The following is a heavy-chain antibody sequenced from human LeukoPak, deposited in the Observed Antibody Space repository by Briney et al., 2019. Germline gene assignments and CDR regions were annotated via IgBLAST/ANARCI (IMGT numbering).Heavy chain of an antibody. J-gene: IGHJ3*02. CDR2: IWYDGSNK. CDR1: GFTFTSYG. CDR3: ARSSHYDILTGYSEEDAFDI. V-gene: IGHV3-33*01. D-gene: IGHD3-9*01. Sequence: PGGSLRLSCAASGFTFTSYGMHWVRQAPGKGLEWVAVIWYDGSNKYYVDSVKGRFTISRDTSKNTLYLQMNSLRVEDTAVYYCARSSHYDILTGYSEEDAFDIWGQGTMVTVSS.